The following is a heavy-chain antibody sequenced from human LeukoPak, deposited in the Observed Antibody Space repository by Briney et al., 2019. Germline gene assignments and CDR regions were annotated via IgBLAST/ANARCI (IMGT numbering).Heavy chain of an antibody. V-gene: IGHV3-33*01. CDR3: ARDYYYDSSGYYYPDY. D-gene: IGHD3-22*01. CDR2: IWYDGSNK. J-gene: IGHJ4*02. Sequence: LGGSLRLSCAASGFTFSSYGMHWVRQAPGKGLEWVAVIWYDGSNKYYADSVKGRFTISRDNSKNTLYLQMNSLRAEDTAVYYCARDYYYDSSGYYYPDYWGQGTLVTVSS. CDR1: GFTFSSYG.